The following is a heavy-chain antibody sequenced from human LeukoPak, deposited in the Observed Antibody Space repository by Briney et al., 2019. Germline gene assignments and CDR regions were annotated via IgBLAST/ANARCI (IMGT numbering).Heavy chain of an antibody. J-gene: IGHJ4*02. CDR3: ARQATTVTPVFDY. Sequence: GGSLRLSCAASGFTFSDYYMSWVRQAPGKGLEWVSVIYSGGSTYYADSVKGRFTISRDNSKNTLYLQMNSLRAEDTAVYYCARQATTVTPVFDYWGQGTLVTVSS. D-gene: IGHD4-11*01. V-gene: IGHV3-66*04. CDR1: GFTFSDYY. CDR2: IYSGGST.